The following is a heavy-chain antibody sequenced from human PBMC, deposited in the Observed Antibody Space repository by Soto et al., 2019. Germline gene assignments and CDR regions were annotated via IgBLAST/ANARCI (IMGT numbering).Heavy chain of an antibody. Sequence: VQLVQSGAEVKKPGASVKVSCKASGYTFTSYAMPWVRQAPGQRLEWMGWINAGNGNTKYSRKFQRRVTITRDRSPSTAYMELSSLRSEDTAVYYCAMSRGYFSFYGMDVCAEGPTVTVSS. J-gene: IGHJ6*04. CDR2: INAGNGNT. D-gene: IGHD2-15*01. V-gene: IGHV1-3*01. CDR3: AMSRGYFSFYGMDV. CDR1: GYTFTSYA.